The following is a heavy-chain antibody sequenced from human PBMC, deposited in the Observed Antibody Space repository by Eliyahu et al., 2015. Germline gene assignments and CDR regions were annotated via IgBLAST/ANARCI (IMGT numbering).Heavy chain of an antibody. CDR2: IYYSGST. Sequence: QVQLQESGPGLVKPSQTLSLTCTVXGGSISSGDYYWSWIRQPPGKGLEWIGYIYYSGSTYYNPSLKSRVTISVDTSKNQFSLKLSSVTAADTAVYYCARESYDFWSGYRYYFDYWGQGTLVTVSS. CDR1: GGSISSGDYY. CDR3: ARESYDFWSGYRYYFDY. J-gene: IGHJ4*02. D-gene: IGHD3-3*01. V-gene: IGHV4-30-4*01.